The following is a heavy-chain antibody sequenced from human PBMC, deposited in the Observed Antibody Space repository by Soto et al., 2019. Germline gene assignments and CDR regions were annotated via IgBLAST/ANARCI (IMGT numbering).Heavy chain of an antibody. J-gene: IGHJ5*02. CDR2: IRRKAYGGTT. CDR1: GFPFADYV. V-gene: IGHV3-49*04. D-gene: IGHD3-3*01. Sequence: GGSLRLSCTASGFPFADYVMSLVRQSPGKGLEWVGLIRRKAYGGTTEYAASVKGRFTISRDDSKSIAYLQMNSLKTEETAVYYCTRAPLNYDFWSVYYTTWYDPWGQGTRVTVSS. CDR3: TRAPLNYDFWSVYYTTWYDP.